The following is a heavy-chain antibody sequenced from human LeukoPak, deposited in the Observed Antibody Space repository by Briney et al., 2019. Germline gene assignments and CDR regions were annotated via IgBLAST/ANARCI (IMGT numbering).Heavy chain of an antibody. V-gene: IGHV4-39*01. J-gene: IGHJ5*02. CDR3: AKSRPGGSYRRNWFDP. CDR1: GGSISSSSYY. Sequence: PSETLSLTCTVSGGSISSSSYYWGWIRQPPGKGLEWIGSIYYSGSTYYHPSLKSRVTISVDTSKNQFSLKLTSVTAADTALYYCAKSRPGGSYRRNWFDPWGQGTLVTVSS. CDR2: IYYSGST. D-gene: IGHD1-26*01.